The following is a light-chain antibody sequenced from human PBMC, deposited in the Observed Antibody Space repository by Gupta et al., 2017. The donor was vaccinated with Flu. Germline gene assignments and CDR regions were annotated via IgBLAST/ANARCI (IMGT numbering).Light chain of an antibody. CDR3: AAWDDSLNGHYV. CDR2: GNP. CDR1: SSNIGRNP. J-gene: IGLJ1*01. V-gene: IGLV1-44*01. Sequence: SSNIGRNPVNWYQQVPGTAPKLLIYGNPQRPSGVPDRFSGSKSGTSASLAIIGLQPEDEADYYCAAWDDSLNGHYVFGTGTKVTVL.